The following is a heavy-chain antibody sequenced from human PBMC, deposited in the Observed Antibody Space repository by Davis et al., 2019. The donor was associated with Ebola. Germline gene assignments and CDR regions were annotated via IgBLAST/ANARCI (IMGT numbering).Heavy chain of an antibody. CDR2: ISYDGSNK. CDR3: ARDLPGGDWYFDL. CDR1: GFTFSSYG. J-gene: IGHJ2*01. V-gene: IGHV3-30*03. Sequence: GESLKISCAASGFTFSSYGMHWVRQAPGKGLEWVAVISYDGSNKYYADSVKGRFTISRDNSKNTLYLQMSSLRAEDTAVYYCARDLPGGDWYFDLWGRGTLGTVSS. D-gene: IGHD1-14*01.